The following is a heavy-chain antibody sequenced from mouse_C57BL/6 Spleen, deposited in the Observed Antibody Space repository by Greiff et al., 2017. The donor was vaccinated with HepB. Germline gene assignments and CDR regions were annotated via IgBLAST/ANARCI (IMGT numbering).Heavy chain of an antibody. J-gene: IGHJ1*03. CDR1: GYTFTSYW. CDR2: IYPGSGST. D-gene: IGHD4-1*01. CDR3: ARQGGTVYWYFDV. Sequence: VKLQQPGAELVKPGASVKMSCKASGYTFTSYWITWVKQRPGQGLEWIGDIYPGSGSTNYNEKFKSKATLTVDTSSSTAYMQLSSLTSEDSAVYYCARQGGTVYWYFDVWGTGTTVTVSS. V-gene: IGHV1-55*01.